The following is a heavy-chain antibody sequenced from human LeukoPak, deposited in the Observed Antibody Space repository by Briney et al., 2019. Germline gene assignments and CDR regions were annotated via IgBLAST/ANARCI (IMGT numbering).Heavy chain of an antibody. J-gene: IGHJ6*03. CDR2: ISYDGSNK. V-gene: IGHV3-30*04. CDR1: GFTFSSYA. D-gene: IGHD3-10*01. CDR3: AKDGRFGGYYYYYMDV. Sequence: GRSLRLSCAASGFTFSSYAMHWVRQAPGKGLEWVAVISYDGSNKYYADSVKGRFTISRDNSKNTLYLQMNSLRVEDTAVFYCAKDGRFGGYYYYYMDVWGKGTTVTISS.